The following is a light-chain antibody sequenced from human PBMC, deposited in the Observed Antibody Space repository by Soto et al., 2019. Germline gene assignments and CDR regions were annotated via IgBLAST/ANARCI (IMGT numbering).Light chain of an antibody. J-gene: IGKJ1*01. CDR1: QSVSTN. Sequence: IVLTQSPGTLSLSPGERATLSCRASQSVSTNLAWYQQKPGQAPRLLIYGASSRATGIPDRFSGSGSGTDFTLRISRLEPEDFAVYYCQRSGTFGQGTKVEI. CDR2: GAS. CDR3: QRSGT. V-gene: IGKV3-20*01.